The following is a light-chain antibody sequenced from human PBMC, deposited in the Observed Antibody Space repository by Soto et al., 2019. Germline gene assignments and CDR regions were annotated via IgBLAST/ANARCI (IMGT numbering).Light chain of an antibody. Sequence: DIVMTQSPATQYASVGDRVTITCRASQSISTWLAWYQQEPGKAPKLLIHKASSVQSGVPSSFTGSGSGTDFTLTISSLHPDDFATYYFLQYDRESPAFCQVTKVDIK. CDR2: KAS. CDR3: LQYDRESPA. CDR1: QSISTW. J-gene: IGKJ1*01. V-gene: IGKV1-5*03.